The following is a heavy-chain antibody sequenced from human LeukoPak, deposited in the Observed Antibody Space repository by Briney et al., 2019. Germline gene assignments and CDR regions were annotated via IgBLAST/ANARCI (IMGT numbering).Heavy chain of an antibody. V-gene: IGHV5-51*01. J-gene: IGHJ4*02. Sequence: GESLKISCKGSGNRFTSYWIGWVRQMPGKGLEWMGIIYFGDSHTRYSPSFQGQVTISADKSISTAYLQWSSLKASDTAMYYCARSGDSSSQSDYWGQGTLVTVSS. CDR1: GNRFTSYW. D-gene: IGHD6-13*01. CDR2: IYFGDSHT. CDR3: ARSGDSSSQSDY.